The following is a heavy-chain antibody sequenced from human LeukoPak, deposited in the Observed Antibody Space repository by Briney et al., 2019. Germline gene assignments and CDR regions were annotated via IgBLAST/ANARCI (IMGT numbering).Heavy chain of an antibody. CDR1: GGTFSSYA. CDR2: INPSGDST. J-gene: IGHJ4*02. Sequence: GASVKVSCKASGGTFSSYAISWVRQAPGQGLEWMGIINPSGDSTSYAQKFQGRVTMTRDMSTSTVYMELSSLRSEDTAVYYCARDLVVSYSSSWYGFDYWGQGTLVTVSS. D-gene: IGHD6-13*01. CDR3: ARDLVVSYSSSWYGFDY. V-gene: IGHV1-46*01.